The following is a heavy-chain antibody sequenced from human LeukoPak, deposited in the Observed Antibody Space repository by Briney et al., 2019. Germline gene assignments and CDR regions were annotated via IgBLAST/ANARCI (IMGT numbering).Heavy chain of an antibody. V-gene: IGHV3-23*01. CDR2: LSGSGNNI. CDR1: GFIFNNYA. Sequence: GSLRLSCAASGFIFNNYAMNWVRQAPGKGLEWVSGLSGSGNNIFYAASVRGRFTISRDNSKNTVNLQMISLTAADTAVYFCAKGGSVQPYYYGMDVWGQGTTVIVPS. CDR3: AKGGSVQPYYYGMDV. D-gene: IGHD3-16*01. J-gene: IGHJ6*02.